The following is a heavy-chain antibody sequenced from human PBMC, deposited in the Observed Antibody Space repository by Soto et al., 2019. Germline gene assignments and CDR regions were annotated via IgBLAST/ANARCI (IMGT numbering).Heavy chain of an antibody. CDR2: ISSDGSNK. D-gene: IGHD5-18*01. CDR3: ARDGPYSYGTFDY. V-gene: IGHV3-30-3*01. CDR1: GFTFSSYA. Sequence: QVQLVESGGGVVQPGRSLRLSCAASGFTFSSYAVHWVRQAPGKGLEWVAVISSDGSNKYYADSVKGRFTISRDNSKNTLCLQMNSLRAEDTAVYYCARDGPYSYGTFDYWGQGTLVTVSS. J-gene: IGHJ4*02.